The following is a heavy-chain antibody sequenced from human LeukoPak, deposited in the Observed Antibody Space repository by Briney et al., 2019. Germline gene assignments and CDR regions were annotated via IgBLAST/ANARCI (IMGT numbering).Heavy chain of an antibody. CDR1: GFTFSSYG. CDR3: AKDFRRDGYMAPGEYCDY. Sequence: GGSLRLSCAASGFTFSSYGMHWVRQAPGKGLEWVAFIRYDGSNKYYADSVKGRSTISRDNSKNTVYLQMNSLRAEDTAVYYCAKDFRRDGYMAPGEYCDYWGQGTLVTVSS. J-gene: IGHJ4*02. V-gene: IGHV3-30*02. D-gene: IGHD5-24*01. CDR2: IRYDGSNK.